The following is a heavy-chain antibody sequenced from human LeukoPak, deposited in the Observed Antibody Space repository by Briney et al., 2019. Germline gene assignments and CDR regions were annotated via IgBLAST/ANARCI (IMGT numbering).Heavy chain of an antibody. CDR3: ARDFQWLVPAEYFQH. J-gene: IGHJ1*01. CDR1: GYTFTGYY. D-gene: IGHD6-19*01. CDR2: LNPNSGAT. V-gene: IGHV1-2*02. Sequence: ASVKVSCKASGYTFTGYYIHWVRQAPGQGLEWMGWLNPNSGATNVAQKFQGRVTMTRDTSINTAYMEMSSLRSDDTAVYYCARDFQWLVPAEYFQHWGQGTVVTVSS.